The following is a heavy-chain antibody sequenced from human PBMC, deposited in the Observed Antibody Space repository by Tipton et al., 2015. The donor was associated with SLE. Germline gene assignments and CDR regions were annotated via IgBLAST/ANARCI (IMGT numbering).Heavy chain of an antibody. CDR2: MNPNSGNT. D-gene: IGHD3-3*02. CDR1: GYTFTSYD. V-gene: IGHV1-8*01. CDR3: ARGEPPPASFFRC. Sequence: QSGPEVKKPGASVKVSCKASGYTFTSYDTNWVRQATGQGLEWMGWMNPNSGNTGYAQKFQGRVTMTRNTSISTAYMERSSLRSEDTAVYYCARGEPPPASFFRCWGQGTLVTVSS. J-gene: IGHJ4*02.